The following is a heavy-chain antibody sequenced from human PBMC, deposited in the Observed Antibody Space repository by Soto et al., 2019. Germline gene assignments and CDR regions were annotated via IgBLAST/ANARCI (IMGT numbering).Heavy chain of an antibody. CDR1: GFTFSSYA. Sequence: PGGSLRLSCAASGFTFSSYAMHWVRQAPGKGLEYVSAINSNGGSTYYANSVKGRFTISRDNSKNTLYLQMGSLSAEDMAVYYCARSPQYGDYADYWGQGTLVTVSS. CDR2: INSNGGST. CDR3: ARSPQYGDYADY. D-gene: IGHD4-17*01. V-gene: IGHV3-64*01. J-gene: IGHJ4*02.